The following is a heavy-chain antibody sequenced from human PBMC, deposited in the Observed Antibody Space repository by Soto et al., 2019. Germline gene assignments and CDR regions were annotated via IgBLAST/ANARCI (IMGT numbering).Heavy chain of an antibody. V-gene: IGHV4-34*01. J-gene: IGHJ4*02. Sequence: SETLSLTCAVYGGSFSGYYWSWIRQPPGKGLEWIGEINHSGSTNYNPSLKSRVTISVDTSKNQFSLKLSSVTAADTAVYYCARWGYSYSSFDYCGQGTLVTVSS. D-gene: IGHD5-18*01. CDR1: GGSFSGYY. CDR3: ARWGYSYSSFDY. CDR2: INHSGST.